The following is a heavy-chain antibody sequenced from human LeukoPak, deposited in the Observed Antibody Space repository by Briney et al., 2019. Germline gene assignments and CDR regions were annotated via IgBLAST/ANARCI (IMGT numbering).Heavy chain of an antibody. Sequence: ASAKVSCKASGYTFTGYYMHWVRQAPGQGLEWMGWISAYNGNTNYAQKLQGRVTMTTDTSTSTAYMELRSLRSDDTAVYYCARGGSEYSSSGNFDYWGQGTLVTVSS. D-gene: IGHD6-6*01. CDR1: GYTFTGYY. CDR3: ARGGSEYSSSGNFDY. J-gene: IGHJ4*02. CDR2: ISAYNGNT. V-gene: IGHV1-18*04.